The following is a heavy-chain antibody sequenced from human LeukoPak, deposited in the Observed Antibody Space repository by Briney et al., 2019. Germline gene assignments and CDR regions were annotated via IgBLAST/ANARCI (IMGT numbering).Heavy chain of an antibody. Sequence: GGSLRLSCAASGFTFSSYAMSWVRQAPGKGLEWVSAISGSGGSTYYADSVKGRFTISRDNSKNTLYLQMNSLRAEDTAVYYCAKDKTTIFGVAEGFFDYWGQGTLVTVSS. CDR3: AKDKTTIFGVAEGFFDY. J-gene: IGHJ4*02. V-gene: IGHV3-23*01. CDR2: ISGSGGST. D-gene: IGHD3-3*01. CDR1: GFTFSSYA.